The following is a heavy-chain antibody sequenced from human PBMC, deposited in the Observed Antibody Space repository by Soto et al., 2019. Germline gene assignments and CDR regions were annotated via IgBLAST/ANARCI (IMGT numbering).Heavy chain of an antibody. CDR3: AREGYGDYDYYDYYYMDV. V-gene: IGHV1-8*01. Sequence: GASVKVSCKASGYTFTSYDINWVRQATGQGLEWMGWMNPNSGNTGYAQKFQGRVTMTRNTSISTAYMELSSLRSEDTAVYYCAREGYGDYDYYDYYYMDVWGKGTTVTVSS. CDR2: MNPNSGNT. CDR1: GYTFTSYD. J-gene: IGHJ6*03. D-gene: IGHD4-17*01.